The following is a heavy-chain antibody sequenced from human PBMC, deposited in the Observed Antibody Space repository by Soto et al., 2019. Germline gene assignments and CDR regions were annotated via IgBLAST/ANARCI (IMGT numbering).Heavy chain of an antibody. V-gene: IGHV3-21*06. CDR3: ASDLTTYGSTHFDY. CDR1: GFMFSSYR. Sequence: EVQLVESGGGLVKRGGSLTLSCAASGFMFSSYRMNWVRQAPGKGLEWVSSINSGGTYRYYADSMQGRFTISRNNARNSFYLQMNSLGVEDTAVYYCASDLTTYGSTHFDYCGQGTLVTVFS. D-gene: IGHD3-10*01. J-gene: IGHJ4*02. CDR2: INSGGTYR.